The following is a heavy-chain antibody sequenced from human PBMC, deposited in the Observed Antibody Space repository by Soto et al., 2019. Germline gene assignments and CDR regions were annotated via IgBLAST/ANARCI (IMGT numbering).Heavy chain of an antibody. CDR3: VSDGLDCYDTERLYFDN. J-gene: IGHJ4*01. CDR1: GFNFITYS. Sequence: KPGGSLRLSCAASGFNFITYSLSWVRQAPGKGLEWVASISSSAVYIDYADSVKGRFTISRDNANNSLYLQMNSLRAEDTATYYCVSDGLDCYDTERLYFDNWGQETLVTVSS. D-gene: IGHD3-22*01. V-gene: IGHV3-21*01. CDR2: ISSSAVYI.